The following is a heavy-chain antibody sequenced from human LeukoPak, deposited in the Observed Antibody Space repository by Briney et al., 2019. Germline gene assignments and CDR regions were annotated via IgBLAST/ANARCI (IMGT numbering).Heavy chain of an antibody. J-gene: IGHJ3*02. CDR3: ARGAYSFDT. D-gene: IGHD2-21*01. CDR1: GYTFSIYY. CDR2: INPSGAGT. V-gene: IGHV1-46*01. Sequence: ASVKVSCKASGYTFSIYYMHWVRQAPGQGLEWMGIINPSGAGTSYAQKFQGRVTMTRDMSTSTVYMDLSSLRSEDTAVYFCARGAYSFDTWGQGTVVTVSS.